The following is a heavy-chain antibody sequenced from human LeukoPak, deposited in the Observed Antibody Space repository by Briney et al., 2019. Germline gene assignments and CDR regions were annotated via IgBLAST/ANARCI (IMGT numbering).Heavy chain of an antibody. CDR3: ARGLLRYFDWLLD. CDR2: IYTNGST. J-gene: IGHJ4*02. CDR1: GGSFSSYY. V-gene: IGHV4-4*07. D-gene: IGHD3-9*01. Sequence: SSETLSLTCTVSGGSFSSYYWSWIRQPAGKGLEWIGCIYTNGSTNYNPSLKSRVTMSVDTSKNQFTLKLSSVTAADTAVYYGARGLLRYFDWLLDWGQGTLVTASS.